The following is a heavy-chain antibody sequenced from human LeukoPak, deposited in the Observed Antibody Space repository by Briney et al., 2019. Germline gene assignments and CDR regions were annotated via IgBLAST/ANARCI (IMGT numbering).Heavy chain of an antibody. CDR2: INHSGST. CDR3: ARVDPGLRYFGY. Sequence: SETLSLTSAVYGGSFSGYYWSWIRQPPGKGLEWIGEINHSGSTNYNPSLKSRVTISVDTSKNQFSLKLSSVTAADTAVYYCARVDPGLRYFGYWGQGTLVTVSS. V-gene: IGHV4-34*01. J-gene: IGHJ4*02. CDR1: GGSFSGYY. D-gene: IGHD3-9*01.